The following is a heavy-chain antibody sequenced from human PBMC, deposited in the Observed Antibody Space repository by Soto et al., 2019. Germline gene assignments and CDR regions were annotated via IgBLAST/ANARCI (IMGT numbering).Heavy chain of an antibody. CDR1: GGSISSGNYY. J-gene: IGHJ2*01. Sequence: QVQLQESGPGLVKPPQTLSLTCTVSGGSISSGNYYWSWIRQPPGKGLECIGSISSSGSTYYNPSLKSRVTISVDTSKNQFSLQLSSVTASDTAVYFCARDHPIYDSRGYYRPDWYFDLWGRGTLVTVSS. CDR2: ISSSGST. V-gene: IGHV4-30-4*01. CDR3: ARDHPIYDSRGYYRPDWYFDL. D-gene: IGHD3-22*01.